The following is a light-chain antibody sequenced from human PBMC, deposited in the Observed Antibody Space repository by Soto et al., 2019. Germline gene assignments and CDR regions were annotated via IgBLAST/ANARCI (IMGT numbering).Light chain of an antibody. V-gene: IGLV2-14*01. CDR2: GVK. J-gene: IGLJ1*01. Sequence: QSVLTQPASVSGSPGQSITISCTGTSSDVGGYNYVSWYQHHPGKAPKFMIYGVKNRPSGVSNRFSASKSAFTASLTISGLQTEDEADYYCSSYTTSYFYVFGPGTKLTVL. CDR3: SSYTTSYFYV. CDR1: SSDVGGYNY.